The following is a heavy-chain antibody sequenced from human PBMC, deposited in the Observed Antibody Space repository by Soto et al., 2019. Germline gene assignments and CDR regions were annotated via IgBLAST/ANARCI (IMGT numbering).Heavy chain of an antibody. J-gene: IGHJ6*02. V-gene: IGHV3-30*18. D-gene: IGHD5-12*01. CDR2: ISYDGSNK. CDR1: GFTFSSYG. CDR3: AKDLGLATIVNYYYYGMDV. Sequence: GGSLRLSCAASGFTFSSYGMHWVRQAPGKGLEWVAVISYDGSNKYYADSVKGRFTISRDNSKNTLYLQMNSLRAEDTAVYYCAKDLGLATIVNYYYYGMDVSGQGTKVTVSS.